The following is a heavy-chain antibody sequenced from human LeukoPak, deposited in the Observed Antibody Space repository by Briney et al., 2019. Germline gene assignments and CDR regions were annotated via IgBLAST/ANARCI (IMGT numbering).Heavy chain of an antibody. Sequence: ASVKVSCKASGYTFTGYYMHWVRQAPGQGLEWMGWINPNSGGTNYAQKFQGRVTMTRDTSISTAYMELSRLRSDDTAVYYCARVSRGVAARIDYWGQGTLVTVSS. V-gene: IGHV1-2*02. CDR1: GYTFTGYY. D-gene: IGHD2-15*01. CDR2: INPNSGGT. CDR3: ARVSRGVAARIDY. J-gene: IGHJ4*02.